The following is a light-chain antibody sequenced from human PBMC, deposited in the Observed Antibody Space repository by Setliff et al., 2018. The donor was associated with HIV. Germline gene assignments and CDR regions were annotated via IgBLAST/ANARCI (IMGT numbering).Light chain of an antibody. Sequence: QSVLTQPPSVSGAPGQRVTISCTGSSSNIGAGFDVHWYQQFPGTAPKLLIYSFTNRPSGVPDRFYGSKSGTSASLAIAGLQAEDEADYYCQSYDSSLSGYVFGTGTKVTVL. CDR3: QSYDSSLSGYV. CDR2: SFT. J-gene: IGLJ1*01. V-gene: IGLV1-40*01. CDR1: SSNIGAGFD.